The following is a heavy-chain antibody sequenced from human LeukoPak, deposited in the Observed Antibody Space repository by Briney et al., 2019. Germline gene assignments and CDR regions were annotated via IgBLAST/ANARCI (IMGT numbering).Heavy chain of an antibody. J-gene: IGHJ6*01. CDR3: ARERATYYDFWSGYYVTDV. CDR1: GYSISSGYY. D-gene: IGHD3-3*01. V-gene: IGHV4-38-2*02. Sequence: PSETLSLTCTVSGYSISSGYYWGWIRQPPGKGLEWIGSIYHSGSTYYNPSLKSRVTISVDTSKNQFSLKLSSVTAADTAVYYCARERATYYDFWSGYYVTDVWGKGPRSPSPQ. CDR2: IYHSGST.